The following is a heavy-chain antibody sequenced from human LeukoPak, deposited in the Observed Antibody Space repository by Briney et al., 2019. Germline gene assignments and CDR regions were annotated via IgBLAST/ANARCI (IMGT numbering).Heavy chain of an antibody. CDR2: ISGSGGST. V-gene: IGHV3-23*01. CDR3: AKERIVVVPAAIQGLFQH. J-gene: IGHJ1*01. Sequence: GRSLRLSCAASGFTFDDYAMHWVRQAPGKGLEWVSAISGSGGSTYYADSVKGRFTISRDNSKNTLYLQMNSLRAEDTAVYYCAKERIVVVPAAIQGLFQHWGQGTLVTVSS. D-gene: IGHD2-2*02. CDR1: GFTFDDYA.